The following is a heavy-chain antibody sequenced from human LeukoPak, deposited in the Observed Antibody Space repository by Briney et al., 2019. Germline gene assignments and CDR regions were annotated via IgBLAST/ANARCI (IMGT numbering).Heavy chain of an antibody. CDR2: IIPILGIG. D-gene: IGHD1-26*01. Sequence: SVKVSCKASGYTFTGYYMHWVRQAPGQGLEWEGRIIPILGIGNYAQKFQGRGTITADKSTSTAYMELSSLRSEDTAVYYCAREIVGATRYFDLWGRGTLVTVSS. CDR3: AREIVGATRYFDL. J-gene: IGHJ2*01. V-gene: IGHV1-69*04. CDR1: GYTFTGYY.